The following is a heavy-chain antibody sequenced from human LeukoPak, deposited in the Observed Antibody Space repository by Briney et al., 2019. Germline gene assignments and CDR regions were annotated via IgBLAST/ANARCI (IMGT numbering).Heavy chain of an antibody. D-gene: IGHD1-26*01. Sequence: PGGSLRLSCAASGFTFNNYWMTWVRQAPGKGLEWLANIKQDGSEQYYVDSVKGRFTISRDNTKNSLYLQMNSLRAEDTPVYYCARVGKSGSYPFDYWGQGSLVTVSS. CDR1: GFTFNNYW. J-gene: IGHJ4*02. CDR2: IKQDGSEQ. V-gene: IGHV3-7*05. CDR3: ARVGKSGSYPFDY.